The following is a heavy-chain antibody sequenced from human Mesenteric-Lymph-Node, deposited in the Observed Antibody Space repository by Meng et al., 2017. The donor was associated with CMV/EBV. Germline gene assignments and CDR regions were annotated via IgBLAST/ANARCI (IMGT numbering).Heavy chain of an antibody. CDR2: INHSGST. CDR3: ARGLYYLDY. V-gene: IGHV4-34*01. Sequence: VYGGSLSGYYWSWSRQHTGKGMEWIGEINHSGSTNYNPYLKSRVTISVDTSKNQFSLKLSSVTAADTAVYYCARGLYYLDYWGQGTLVTVSS. J-gene: IGHJ4*02. CDR1: GGSLSGYY.